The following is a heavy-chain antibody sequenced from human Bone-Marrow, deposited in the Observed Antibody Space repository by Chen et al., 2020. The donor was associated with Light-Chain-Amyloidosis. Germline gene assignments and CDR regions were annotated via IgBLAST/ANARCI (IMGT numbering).Heavy chain of an antibody. CDR3: ARTPDATHYYYGMDV. J-gene: IGHJ6*02. CDR2: INTANGYT. D-gene: IGHD2-15*01. CDR1: GYSFTNYV. V-gene: IGHV1-3*04. Sequence: QVQLVQSGAEVKKPGASVKVSSKASGYSFTNYVIHWVRQAPGQRLEWMGWINTANGYTKYSQKFQGRVTINRDTSASTAYMEVSSLRFEDTAVYYCARTPDATHYYYGMDVWGQGTTVTVSS.